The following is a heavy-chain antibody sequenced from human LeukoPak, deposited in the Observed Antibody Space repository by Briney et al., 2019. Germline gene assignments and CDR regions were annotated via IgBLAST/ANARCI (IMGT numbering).Heavy chain of an antibody. D-gene: IGHD6-6*01. V-gene: IGHV3-33*06. CDR3: AKDLESSSSDAFDI. Sequence: GRSLRLSCAASGFTFSSYAMHWVRQAPGKGLEWVAGIWFAGSNKYYADSVKGRFTISRDNSKNTLYLQMNSLRAEDTAVYYCAKDLESSSSDAFDIWGQGTMVTVSS. CDR1: GFTFSSYA. J-gene: IGHJ3*02. CDR2: IWFAGSNK.